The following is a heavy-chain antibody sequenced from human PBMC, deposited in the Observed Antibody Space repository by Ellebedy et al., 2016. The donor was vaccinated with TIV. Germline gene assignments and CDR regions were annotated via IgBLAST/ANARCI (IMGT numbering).Heavy chain of an antibody. D-gene: IGHD5-24*01. V-gene: IGHV3-23*01. CDR3: VKDRIAGDGWWVFDM. Sequence: PGGSLRLSCAASGFTFSSFAMGWVRQTPGKGLEGVAGLYGSGRGIFYSDSVRGRFTISGDNSKNTLYLQMSNLRAEDTAIYYCVKDRIAGDGWWVFDMWGQGTVVTVSS. CDR1: GFTFSSFA. J-gene: IGHJ3*02. CDR2: LYGSGRGI.